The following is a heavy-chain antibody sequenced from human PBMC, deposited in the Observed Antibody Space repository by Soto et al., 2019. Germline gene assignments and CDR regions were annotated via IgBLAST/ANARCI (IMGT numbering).Heavy chain of an antibody. CDR1: GFTFSSYS. CDR2: ISSSSSYI. CDR3: ARDEGYSSSWYDDGMDV. J-gene: IGHJ6*02. Sequence: EVQLVESGGGLVKPGGSLRLSCAASGFTFSSYSMNWVRQAPGKGLEWVSSISSSSSYIYYADSVKGRFTISRDNAKNSLYLQMNSLRAEDTAVYYCARDEGYSSSWYDDGMDVWGQGTTVTVSS. V-gene: IGHV3-21*01. D-gene: IGHD6-13*01.